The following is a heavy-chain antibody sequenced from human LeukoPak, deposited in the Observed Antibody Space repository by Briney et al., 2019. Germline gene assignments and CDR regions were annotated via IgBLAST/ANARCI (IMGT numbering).Heavy chain of an antibody. D-gene: IGHD4-17*01. CDR3: ARFSTPDNMTTVTYYFDY. CDR1: GGSFSGYY. J-gene: IGHJ4*02. CDR2: INHSGST. Sequence: SETLSLTCAVYGGSFSGYYWSWIRQPPSKGLEWIGEINHSGSTNYNPSLKSRVTISVDPTKNQFSLKLSSVTAADTAVYYCARFSTPDNMTTVTYYFDYWGQGTLVTVSS. V-gene: IGHV4-34*01.